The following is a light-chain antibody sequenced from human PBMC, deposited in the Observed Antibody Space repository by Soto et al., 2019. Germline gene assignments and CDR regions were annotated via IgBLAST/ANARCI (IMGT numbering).Light chain of an antibody. CDR1: QSVRSSY. Sequence: EIVLTQSPDTLSLSPGESATLSCRASQSVRSSYIAWYQQTPGQTPRLLIYAASSRATGIPDRFSGSGSGTDFSLTISRLEAEDFAVYYCQQYGSSPRTFGQGTKVDIK. CDR2: AAS. CDR3: QQYGSSPRT. V-gene: IGKV3-20*01. J-gene: IGKJ1*01.